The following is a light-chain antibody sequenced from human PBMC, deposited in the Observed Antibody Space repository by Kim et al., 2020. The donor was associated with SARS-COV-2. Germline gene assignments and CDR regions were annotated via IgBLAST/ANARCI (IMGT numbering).Light chain of an antibody. CDR2: DTN. V-gene: IGLV7-46*01. J-gene: IGLJ3*02. CDR3: LLSYSGARV. CDR1: TGAVTSGHY. Sequence: PGGTVTLAFGSSTGAVTSGHYAHWFQQRPGQAPRTLIYDTNNKHSWTPARFSASLLGGKAALTLSRAQPEDEAEYYCLLSYSGARVFGGGTQLTVL.